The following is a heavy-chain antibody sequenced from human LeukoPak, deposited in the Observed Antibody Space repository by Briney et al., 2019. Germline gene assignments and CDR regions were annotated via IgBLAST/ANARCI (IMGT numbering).Heavy chain of an antibody. J-gene: IGHJ5*02. CDR2: ISAYNGNT. CDR3: ATTIVGYCSGGSCYYGNWFDP. Sequence: GASVKVSCKAPGYTFTSYGISRVRQAPGQGLEWMGWISAYNGNTNYAQKLQGRVTMTTDTSTSTAYMELRSLRSDDTAVYYCATTIVGYCSGGSCYYGNWFDPWGQGTLVTVSS. V-gene: IGHV1-18*01. CDR1: GYTFTSYG. D-gene: IGHD2-15*01.